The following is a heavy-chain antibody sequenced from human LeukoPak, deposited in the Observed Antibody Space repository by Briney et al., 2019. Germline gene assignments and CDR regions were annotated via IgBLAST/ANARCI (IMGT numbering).Heavy chain of an antibody. V-gene: IGHV3-23*01. D-gene: IGHD6-6*01. CDR2: NSGSGGST. CDR1: GFTFSSYA. CDR3: AKDRKAARAYYFDY. Sequence: PGGSLRLSCAASGFTFSSYAMSWVRQAPGKGLEWVSANSGSGGSTYYADSVKGRFTISRDNSKNTLYLQMNSLRAEDTAVYFCAKDRKAARAYYFDYWGQGTLVTVSS. J-gene: IGHJ4*02.